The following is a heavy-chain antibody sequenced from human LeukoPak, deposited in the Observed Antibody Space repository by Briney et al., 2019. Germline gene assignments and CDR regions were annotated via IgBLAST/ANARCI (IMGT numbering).Heavy chain of an antibody. CDR3: ARRATTHLNHWYFDL. J-gene: IGHJ2*01. CDR2: IRYSGSP. Sequence: SETLSLTCTVSGGSITSSSYYWGWIRQPPGKGLEWIGTIRYSGSPYYNPSLKSRLTISVDTSKSQFSLKLTSVAAADTAVYYCARRATTHLNHWYFDLWGRGTLVTVSS. CDR1: GGSITSSSYY. V-gene: IGHV4-39*01. D-gene: IGHD4-11*01.